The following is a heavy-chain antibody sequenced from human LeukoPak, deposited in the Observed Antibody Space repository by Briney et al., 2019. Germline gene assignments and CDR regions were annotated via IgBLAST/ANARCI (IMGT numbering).Heavy chain of an antibody. J-gene: IGHJ4*02. CDR2: IYPGDSDT. CDR1: GYSFTTYW. V-gene: IGHV5-51*01. Sequence: GESLKISCKGSGYSFTTYWLGWVRQMPGKGLEWMGIIYPGDSDTRYSPSFQGQVTISADKSISTAYLQWGSLKASDTAMYYCARGGSGSYYKSSIFDYWGQGTLVTVSS. CDR3: ARGGSGSYYKSSIFDY. D-gene: IGHD3-10*01.